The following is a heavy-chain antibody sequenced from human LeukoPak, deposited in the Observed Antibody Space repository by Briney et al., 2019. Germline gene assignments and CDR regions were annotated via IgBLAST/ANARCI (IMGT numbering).Heavy chain of an antibody. Sequence: SGGSLRLSCAASGFTFSSYEMNWVRQAPGKGLEWVSYISSSGSTIYYADSVKGRFTISRDNAKNSLYLQMNSLRAEDTALYYCAREGPTDAFDIWAQGTMVTVSS. CDR2: ISSSGSTI. CDR1: GFTFSSYE. J-gene: IGHJ3*02. CDR3: AREGPTDAFDI. V-gene: IGHV3-48*03.